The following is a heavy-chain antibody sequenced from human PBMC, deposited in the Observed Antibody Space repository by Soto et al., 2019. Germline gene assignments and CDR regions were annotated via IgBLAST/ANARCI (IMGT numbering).Heavy chain of an antibody. D-gene: IGHD6-19*01. CDR3: ARMKKQWLAQPHAFDI. CDR1: GFTFSSYS. J-gene: IGHJ3*02. Sequence: EVQLVESGGGLVKPGGSLRLSCAASGFTFSSYSMNWVRQAPGKGLEWVSSISSSSSYIYYADSVKGRFTISRDNAKNSLYLQMNSLRAEDTAVYYCARMKKQWLAQPHAFDIWGQGTMVTVSS. CDR2: ISSSSSYI. V-gene: IGHV3-21*01.